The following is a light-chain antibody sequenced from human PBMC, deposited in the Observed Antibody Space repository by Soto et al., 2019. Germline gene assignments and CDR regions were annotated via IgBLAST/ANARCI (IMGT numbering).Light chain of an antibody. CDR1: QSISNS. J-gene: IGKJ1*01. CDR3: QQTFSTPPT. V-gene: IGKV1-39*01. Sequence: DIQMTQSPSSLSAFVGDRITITCRASQSISNSLNWYQQQPGKAPHLLIYAASSLQSGVPSRFSGSGSGTDLTLTVSGLQPGDFATYYCQQTFSTPPTFGQGTKVEIK. CDR2: AAS.